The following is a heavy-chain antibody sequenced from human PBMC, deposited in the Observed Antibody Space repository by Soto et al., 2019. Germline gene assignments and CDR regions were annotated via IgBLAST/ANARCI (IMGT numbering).Heavy chain of an antibody. V-gene: IGHV3-48*01. CDR3: ASDPTSGFARQLDS. Sequence: EVQLVESGGGLAQPGGSLRLSCAASGFSFSGYSMNWVRQAPGKGLEWLAQIRGSGSATYDADTVKGRFTISRDNAKNSLYLQVNSLRVEDTAVYYCASDPTSGFARQLDSWGQGTLVTVAS. D-gene: IGHD3-9*01. CDR2: IRGSGSAT. J-gene: IGHJ4*02. CDR1: GFSFSGYS.